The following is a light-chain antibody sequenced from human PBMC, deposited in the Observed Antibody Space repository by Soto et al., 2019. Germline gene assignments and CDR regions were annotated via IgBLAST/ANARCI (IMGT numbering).Light chain of an antibody. CDR2: AAS. V-gene: IGKV1-9*01. CDR3: QQLNSSPYT. J-gene: IGKJ2*01. Sequence: MQLTQSPSSLSASEGDRVTITCRASQGIRSYLAWYQQKPGKAPKLLIYAASILQSGVPSRFSGSGYGTEFTLTISSLQPEDSATYYCQQLNSSPYTFSQGTKLEIK. CDR1: QGIRSY.